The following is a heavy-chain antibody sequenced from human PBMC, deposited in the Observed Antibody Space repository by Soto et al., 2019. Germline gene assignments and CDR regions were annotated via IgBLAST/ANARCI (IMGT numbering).Heavy chain of an antibody. J-gene: IGHJ6*02. Sequence: QVQLVESGGGVVQPGRSLRLSCAASGFTFSSYGMHWVRQAPGKGLEWVAVISYDGSNKYYADSVKGRFTISRDNYKNTLYLQMNSLRAEDTAVYYCAKGDDSSGYYYYYYGIDVWGQGTTVTVSS. CDR3: AKGDDSSGYYYYYYGIDV. V-gene: IGHV3-30*18. CDR1: GFTFSSYG. CDR2: ISYDGSNK. D-gene: IGHD3-22*01.